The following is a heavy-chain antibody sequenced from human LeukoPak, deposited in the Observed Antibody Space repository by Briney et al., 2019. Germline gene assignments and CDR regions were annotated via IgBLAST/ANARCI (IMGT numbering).Heavy chain of an antibody. D-gene: IGHD3-9*01. CDR3: ATNPLYYDILTGTIFDY. CDR1: GFTFSSYA. Sequence: GGSLRLSCAAPGFTFSSYAMHWVRQAPGKGLEWVAVISYDGSNKYYADSVKGRFTISRDNSKNTLYLQMNSLRAEDTAVYYCATNPLYYDILTGTIFDYWGQGTLVTVSS. CDR2: ISYDGSNK. V-gene: IGHV3-30*04. J-gene: IGHJ4*02.